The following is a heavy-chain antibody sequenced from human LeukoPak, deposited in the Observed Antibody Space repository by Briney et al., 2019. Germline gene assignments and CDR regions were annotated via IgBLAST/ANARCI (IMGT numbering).Heavy chain of an antibody. V-gene: IGHV4-59*01. D-gene: IGHD3-9*01. CDR2: IYDRGST. Sequence: PSETLSLTCTVSGGSISSYYWSWIRQPPGKGLEWIGYIYDRGSTNYNPSLKSRVTKSVDTSKNQFSLNLSSVTAADTAVYYCARFYYDILTGHRYFDYWGQGTLVTVSS. CDR3: ARFYYDILTGHRYFDY. J-gene: IGHJ4*02. CDR1: GGSISSYY.